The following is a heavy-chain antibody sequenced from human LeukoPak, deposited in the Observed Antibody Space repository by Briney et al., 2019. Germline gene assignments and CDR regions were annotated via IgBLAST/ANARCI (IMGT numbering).Heavy chain of an antibody. CDR1: GYTVTSYY. Sequence: ASVKVSCKASGYTVTSYYMHWVRQAPGRGLEWMGIIDPSGGSTTYAQKFQGRVTMTRDTSTSTVYMELSSLRSEDTAVYYCARDLPELVRDYYYYGMDVWGQGTTVTVSS. D-gene: IGHD6-13*01. V-gene: IGHV1-46*01. J-gene: IGHJ6*02. CDR3: ARDLPELVRDYYYYGMDV. CDR2: IDPSGGST.